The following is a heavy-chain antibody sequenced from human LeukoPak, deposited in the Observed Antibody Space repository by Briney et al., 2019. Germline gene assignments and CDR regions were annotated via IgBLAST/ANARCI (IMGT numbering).Heavy chain of an antibody. Sequence: PGKSLRLSCGVSEFIFSSCAMHWVRQAPGKGLEWVSTITTSDGNTYYADSVKGRFTVSRDNSKNTLFLQMNSPRAEDTAVYYCAKDGGLWVSAHWGDSWGRGTLVTVSS. J-gene: IGHJ4*02. CDR2: ITTSDGNT. CDR3: AKDGGLWVSAHWGDS. D-gene: IGHD7-27*01. V-gene: IGHV3-23*01. CDR1: EFIFSSCA.